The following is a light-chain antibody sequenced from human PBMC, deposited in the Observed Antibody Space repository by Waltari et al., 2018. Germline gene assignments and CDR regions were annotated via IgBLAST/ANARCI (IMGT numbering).Light chain of an antibody. CDR1: QNIHDN. J-gene: IGKJ4*01. CDR2: GAS. V-gene: IGKV3-15*01. Sequence: EVLMTQSPATLSVSPGERVTRSCRASQNIHDNLAWYQQKPGQDPRLLIYGASTRATAIPARFRGSGSGTEFTLTISSLQSEDFAIYYCQQYNKWPPLTFGGGTKVEIK. CDR3: QQYNKWPPLT.